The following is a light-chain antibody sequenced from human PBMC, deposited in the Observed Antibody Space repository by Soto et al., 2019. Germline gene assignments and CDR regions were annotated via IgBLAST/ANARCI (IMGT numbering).Light chain of an antibody. CDR3: LQDYNYPPT. Sequence: AIQMTQSPSSLSASVGDRVTITCRASQGIRNDLGWYQQKPGKAPKLLISAASSLQSGVPSRFSGSGSGTDFTLTIISLQPEDFATYYCLQDYNYPPTFGQGTKVEIK. CDR2: AAS. V-gene: IGKV1-6*01. J-gene: IGKJ1*01. CDR1: QGIRND.